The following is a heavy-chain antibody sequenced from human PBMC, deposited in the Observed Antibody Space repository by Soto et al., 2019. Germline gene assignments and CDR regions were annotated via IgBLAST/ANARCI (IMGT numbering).Heavy chain of an antibody. CDR3: AREARSGDYVEDAFDI. Sequence: GGSLRLSCAASGFTFSDYYMSWIRQAPGKGLEWISYISSNNRTIFYADSVKGRFTISRDNAKNSLFPQMNSLRAEDTAVYYCAREARSGDYVEDAFDIWGQGTMVTVSS. CDR2: ISSNNRTI. V-gene: IGHV3-11*04. CDR1: GFTFSDYY. D-gene: IGHD4-17*01. J-gene: IGHJ3*02.